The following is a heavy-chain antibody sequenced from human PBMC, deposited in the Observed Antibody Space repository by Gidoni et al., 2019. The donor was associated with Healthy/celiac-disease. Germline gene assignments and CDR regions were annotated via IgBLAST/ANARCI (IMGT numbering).Heavy chain of an antibody. CDR2: IIPILSIA. V-gene: IGHV1-69*08. D-gene: IGHD5-12*01. Sequence: QVQLVQSGAEVKKPGSSVKVSCKASGRTFSSYTISWMRQAPVQGLEWMGRIIPILSIANYAQKFQSRVTITADKSTSTAYMELSSLGSEDTAVYYCARDRGGYNPYNWFDPWSQGTLVTVSS. CDR1: GRTFSSYT. CDR3: ARDRGGYNPYNWFDP. J-gene: IGHJ5*02.